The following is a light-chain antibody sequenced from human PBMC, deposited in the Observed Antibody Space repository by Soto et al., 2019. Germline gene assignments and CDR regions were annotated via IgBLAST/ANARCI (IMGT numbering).Light chain of an antibody. CDR2: GNW. CDR1: RSNIGADYD. Sequence: QSVLTQRPSVSGAPGQTVTISCTGSRSNIGADYDVHWYQQVPGAAPKLLIYGNWNRPSGVPDRFSGSKSVASASLAITGLQAEDEADYYCQSYDVTLDAWVFGGGTKLTVL. V-gene: IGLV1-40*01. J-gene: IGLJ3*02. CDR3: QSYDVTLDAWV.